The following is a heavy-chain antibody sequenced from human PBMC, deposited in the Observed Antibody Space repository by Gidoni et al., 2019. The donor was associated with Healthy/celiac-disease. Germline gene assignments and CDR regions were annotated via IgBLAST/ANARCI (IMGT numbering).Heavy chain of an antibody. V-gene: IGHV3-23*01. Sequence: EVQLLESGGGLVQPGGSLRLSCAASGFTFRSYAMSWVRQAPGKGLEWVSAISGSGGSTYYADSVKGRFTISRYNSKNTLYLQMNSLRAEDTAVYYCAKDHRFYYDSSGYPTFDYWGQGTLVTVSS. CDR2: ISGSGGST. CDR1: GFTFRSYA. CDR3: AKDHRFYYDSSGYPTFDY. J-gene: IGHJ4*02. D-gene: IGHD3-22*01.